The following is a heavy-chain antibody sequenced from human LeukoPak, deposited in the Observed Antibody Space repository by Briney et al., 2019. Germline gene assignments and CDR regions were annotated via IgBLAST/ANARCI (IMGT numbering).Heavy chain of an antibody. CDR2: IIPIFGTA. V-gene: IGHV1-69*05. D-gene: IGHD1-26*01. CDR1: GGTFSSYA. CDR3: ATLVGALPTGAFDI. Sequence: ASVKVSCKASGGTFSSYAISWVRQAPGQGLEWMGGIIPIFGTANYAQKLQGRVTMTTDTSTSTAYMELRSLRSDDTAVYYCATLVGALPTGAFDIWGQGTMVTVSS. J-gene: IGHJ3*02.